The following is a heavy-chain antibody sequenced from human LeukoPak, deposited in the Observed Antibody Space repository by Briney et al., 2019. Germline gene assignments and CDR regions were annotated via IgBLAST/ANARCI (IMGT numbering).Heavy chain of an antibody. Sequence: SDSLSLTCPLSGGSLRPYLPGWIRQPPGKGRAWTGYIYYSGSTNYNPSLKSRVTISVDTSKNQFSLKLSSVTAADTAIYYCARAVSGRFDYWGQGTLVTVSS. CDR1: GGSLRPYL. J-gene: IGHJ4*02. CDR2: IYYSGST. CDR3: ARAVSGRFDY. V-gene: IGHV4-59*12. D-gene: IGHD6-19*01.